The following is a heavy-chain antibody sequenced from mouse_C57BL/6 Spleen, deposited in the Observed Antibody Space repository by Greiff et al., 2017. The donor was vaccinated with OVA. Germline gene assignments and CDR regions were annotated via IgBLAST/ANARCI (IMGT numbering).Heavy chain of an antibody. V-gene: IGHV1-69*01. CDR2: IDPSDSYT. CDR1: GYTFTSYW. D-gene: IGHD3-3*01. CDR3: ARGGGRVDY. J-gene: IGHJ2*01. Sequence: VQLQQPGAELVMPGASVKLSCKASGYTFTSYWMHWVKQRPGQGLEWIGEIDPSDSYTNYNQKFKGKSTLTVDKSSSTAYMQLSSLTSEDSAVYYCARGGGRVDYWGQGTTLTVSS.